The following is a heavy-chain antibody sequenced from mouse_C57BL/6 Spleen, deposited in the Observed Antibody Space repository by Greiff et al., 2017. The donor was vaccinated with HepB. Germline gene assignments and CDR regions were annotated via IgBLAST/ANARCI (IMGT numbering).Heavy chain of an antibody. Sequence: QVQLKQSGAQLVRPGASVTLSCKASGYKFTDYEMHWVKQTPVHGLEWIGAIDPETGGTAYNQKFKGKAILTADKSSSTAYMELRSLTSEDSAVYYCTRWGDYDTWFAYWGQGTLVTVSA. CDR2: IDPETGGT. V-gene: IGHV1-15*01. D-gene: IGHD2-4*01. CDR3: TRWGDYDTWFAY. CDR1: GYKFTDYE. J-gene: IGHJ3*01.